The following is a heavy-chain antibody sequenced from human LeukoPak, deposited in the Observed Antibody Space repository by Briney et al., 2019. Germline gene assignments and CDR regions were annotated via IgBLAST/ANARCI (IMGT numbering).Heavy chain of an antibody. D-gene: IGHD3-9*01. CDR3: ARPYYDILTGYPRDAFDI. J-gene: IGHJ3*02. V-gene: IGHV3-48*04. CDR2: ISSSGSTI. Sequence: GGSLRLSCAASGFTSATYWMSWVRQAPGKGLEWVSYISSSGSTIYYADSVKGRFTISRDNAKNSLYLQMNSLRAEDTAVYYCARPYYDILTGYPRDAFDIWGQGTMVTVSS. CDR1: GFTSATYW.